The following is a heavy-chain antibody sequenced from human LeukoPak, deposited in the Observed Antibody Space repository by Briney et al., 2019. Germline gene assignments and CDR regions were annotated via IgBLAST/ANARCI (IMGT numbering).Heavy chain of an antibody. CDR1: GYTFTSYD. V-gene: IGHV1-8*01. CDR3: ARGRRGIRTLGY. D-gene: IGHD1-26*01. CDR2: MNHNSGNT. J-gene: IGHJ4*02. Sequence: GASVKVSCKASGYTFTSYDINWVRQATGQGLEWMGWMNHNSGNTGYAQKFQGRVTMTRNTSISTAYMELSSLRSEDTAVYYCARGRRGIRTLGYWGQGTLVTVSS.